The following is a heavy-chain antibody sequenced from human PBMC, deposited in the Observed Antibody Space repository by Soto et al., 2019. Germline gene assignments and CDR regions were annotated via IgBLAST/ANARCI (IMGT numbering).Heavy chain of an antibody. CDR3: ARSEGIVGATPSDY. CDR2: ISYDGSNK. D-gene: IGHD1-26*01. CDR1: GFTFSSYA. J-gene: IGHJ4*02. Sequence: SLRLSCAASGFTFSSYAMHWVRQAPGKGLEWVAVISYDGSNKYYADSVKGRFTISRDNSKNTLYLQMNSLRAEDTAVYYCARSEGIVGATPSDYWGQGTLVTVSS. V-gene: IGHV3-30-3*01.